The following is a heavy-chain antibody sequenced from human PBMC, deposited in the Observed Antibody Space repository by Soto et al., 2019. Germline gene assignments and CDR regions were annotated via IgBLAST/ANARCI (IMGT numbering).Heavy chain of an antibody. D-gene: IGHD3-9*01. CDR3: ARDLTDSSSGSGSDH. CDR1: GFTFTSYR. Sequence: EVQLVESGGGLVQPGESLRLTCAASGFTFTSYRMSWVRQAPGKGLEWVAYIKEDGSDKFYVDSVKGRFTISRDNAKSSLDLQMDSLRAEDTAVYYCARDLTDSSSGSGSDHWGQGALVTVSS. J-gene: IGHJ4*02. V-gene: IGHV3-7*01. CDR2: IKEDGSDK.